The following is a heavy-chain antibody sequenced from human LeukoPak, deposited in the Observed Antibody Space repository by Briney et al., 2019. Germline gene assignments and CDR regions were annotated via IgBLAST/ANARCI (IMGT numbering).Heavy chain of an antibody. CDR3: ASRYYYDSSGYYPFDY. Sequence: PSQTLSLTCTVSDGSISSGGYYWSWIRQHPGKGLEWIGYIYYSGSTYYNPSLKSRVTISVDTSKNQFSLKLSSVTAADTAVYYCASRYYYDSSGYYPFDYWGQGTLVTVSS. J-gene: IGHJ4*02. CDR2: IYYSGST. V-gene: IGHV4-31*03. D-gene: IGHD3-22*01. CDR1: DGSISSGGYY.